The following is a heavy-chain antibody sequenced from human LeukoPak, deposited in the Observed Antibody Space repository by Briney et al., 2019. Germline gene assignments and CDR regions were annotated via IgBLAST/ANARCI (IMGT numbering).Heavy chain of an antibody. J-gene: IGHJ5*02. Sequence: SQTLSLTCTVSGGSISSGDYYWSWIRQPPGKGLEWIRYIYYSGSTYYNPSLKSRVTISVDTSKNQFSLKLSSVTAADTAVYYCARDNYGSGSHAPGVWFDPWGQGTLVTVSS. CDR1: GGSISSGDYY. D-gene: IGHD3-10*01. CDR3: ARDNYGSGSHAPGVWFDP. V-gene: IGHV4-30-4*01. CDR2: IYYSGST.